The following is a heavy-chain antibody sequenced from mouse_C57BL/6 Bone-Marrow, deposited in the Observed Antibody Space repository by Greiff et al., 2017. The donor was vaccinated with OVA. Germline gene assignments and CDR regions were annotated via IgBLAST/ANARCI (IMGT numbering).Heavy chain of an antibody. D-gene: IGHD2-4*01. J-gene: IGHJ3*01. CDR1: GYTFTDYE. Sequence: VQLQQSGAELVRPGASVTLSCKASGYTFTDYEMHWVKQTPVHGLEWIGAIDPETGGTAYNQKFKGKAILTADKSSSTAYMELRSLTSEDSAVYFCAGVYDYGAWFAYWGQGTLVTVSA. V-gene: IGHV1-15*01. CDR2: IDPETGGT. CDR3: AGVYDYGAWFAY.